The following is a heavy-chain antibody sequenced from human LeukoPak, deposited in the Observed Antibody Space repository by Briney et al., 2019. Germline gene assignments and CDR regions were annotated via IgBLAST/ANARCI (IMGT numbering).Heavy chain of an antibody. CDR1: GGSISSGGYS. CDR3: ARDRTGYYIFDY. D-gene: IGHD3-9*01. CDR2: IYYSGST. J-gene: IGHJ4*02. Sequence: SETLSLTCNVSGGSISSGGYSWSWIRQHPGEGLEWIGYIYYSGSTYYNPSLKSRVTISVDTSKNQFSLELNSVTAADTAVYYCARDRTGYYIFDYWGRGTLVTVSS. V-gene: IGHV4-31*02.